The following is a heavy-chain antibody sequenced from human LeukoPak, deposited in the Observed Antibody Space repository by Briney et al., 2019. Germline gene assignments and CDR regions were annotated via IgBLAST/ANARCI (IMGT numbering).Heavy chain of an antibody. J-gene: IGHJ4*02. V-gene: IGHV3-21*01. D-gene: IGHD6-19*01. CDR1: GFTFSSYS. CDR2: ISSSSSYI. CDR3: ARDRGIAVAGSFDY. Sequence: GGSLRLSCAASGFTFSSYSMNWVRQAPGKGLEWVSSISSSSSYIYYADSVKGRFTISRDNAKNSLNLQMNSLRAEDTAVYYCARDRGIAVAGSFDYWGQGTLVTVSS.